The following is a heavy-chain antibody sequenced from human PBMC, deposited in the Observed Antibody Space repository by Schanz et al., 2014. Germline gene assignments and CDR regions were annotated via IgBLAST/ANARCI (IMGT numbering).Heavy chain of an antibody. J-gene: IGHJ1*01. D-gene: IGHD6-13*01. CDR3: AGATYSSSWYGGSEYFQH. CDR1: GYTFTSYG. V-gene: IGHV1-18*04. Sequence: QVQLVQSGAEVKKPGASVKVSCKASGYTFTSYGISWVRQAPGQGPEWMGWISDYNADTKYAQKVQGSVTMTTDTSTSTAYMELRSLRSDDTAVYYCAGATYSSSWYGGSEYFQHWGQGTLVTVSS. CDR2: ISDYNADT.